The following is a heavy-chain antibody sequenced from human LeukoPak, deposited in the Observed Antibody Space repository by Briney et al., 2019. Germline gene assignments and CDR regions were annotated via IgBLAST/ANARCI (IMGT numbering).Heavy chain of an antibody. CDR1: GGSISSGGYY. V-gene: IGHV4-61*08. D-gene: IGHD1-26*01. CDR3: ATWYSGTFWYFDL. Sequence: ASETLSLTCTVSGGSISSGGYYWSWIRQHPGKGLEWTGYIYHSGSTYYNPSLKSRVTMSLDTSKNQFSLKLRSVTAADTAVYYCATWYSGTFWYFDLWGRGTLVTVSS. CDR2: IYHSGST. J-gene: IGHJ2*01.